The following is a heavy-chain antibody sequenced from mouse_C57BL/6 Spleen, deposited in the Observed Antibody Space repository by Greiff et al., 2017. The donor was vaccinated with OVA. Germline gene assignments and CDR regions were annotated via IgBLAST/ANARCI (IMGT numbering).Heavy chain of an antibody. Sequence: QVQLQQPGAELVMPGASVKLSCKASVYTFTSYWMHWVKQRPGQGLEWIGEIDPSDSYTNYNQKFKGKSTLTVDKSSSTAYMQLSSLTSHDSAFYYCARQVSLWYFDVWGTGTTVTVSS. V-gene: IGHV1-69*01. J-gene: IGHJ1*03. CDR3: ARQVSLWYFDV. CDR1: VYTFTSYW. CDR2: IDPSDSYT. D-gene: IGHD2-14*01.